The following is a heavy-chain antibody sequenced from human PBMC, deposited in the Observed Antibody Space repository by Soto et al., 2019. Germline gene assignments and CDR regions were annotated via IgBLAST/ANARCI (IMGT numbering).Heavy chain of an antibody. J-gene: IGHJ4*02. CDR1: GFTLSSYW. Sequence: EVQLVESGGGLVQPGGSLRLSCAASGFTLSSYWMTWVRQPPGRGLEWVTNINQNAGKIYYVDSVKGRFTVSRDNAKNSLYLQMNGLSVEDTAVYHCARLVARPCLNQWGQGTLVTVSS. D-gene: IGHD2-15*01. CDR2: INQNAGKI. V-gene: IGHV3-7*04. CDR3: ARLVARPCLNQ.